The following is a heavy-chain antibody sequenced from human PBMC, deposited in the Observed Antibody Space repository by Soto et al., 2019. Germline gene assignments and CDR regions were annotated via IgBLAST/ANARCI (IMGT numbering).Heavy chain of an antibody. D-gene: IGHD1-1*01. J-gene: IGHJ2*01. CDR3: ANHPYNPLDTPFWYFEL. CDR2: VFYDGNT. V-gene: IGHV4-39*01. CDR1: GDSIGKSKYY. Sequence: QLQLQESGPGRVKPSETLSLTCTVSGDSIGKSKYYWGWVRQAPGKGLEGIGSVFYDGNTYYKPSLASRVFISVDTSKNQFSLRLTSVSASDSGVYFCANHPYNPLDTPFWYFELWGRGTQVTVSS.